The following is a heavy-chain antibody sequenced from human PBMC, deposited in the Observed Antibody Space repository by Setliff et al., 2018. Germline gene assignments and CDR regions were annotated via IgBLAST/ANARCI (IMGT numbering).Heavy chain of an antibody. J-gene: IGHJ4*02. CDR3: TVYNTGSSKDHY. CDR1: GGSISSSHY. Sequence: SETLSLTCAVSGGSISSSHYWSWIRQPPGKGLEWIGEINHSGSTNYNPSLKSRVTISVDTSKNQFSLKLSSVTAADTALYYCTVYNTGSSKDHYWGQGTPVTVSS. CDR2: INHSGST. V-gene: IGHV4-34*01. D-gene: IGHD2-8*02.